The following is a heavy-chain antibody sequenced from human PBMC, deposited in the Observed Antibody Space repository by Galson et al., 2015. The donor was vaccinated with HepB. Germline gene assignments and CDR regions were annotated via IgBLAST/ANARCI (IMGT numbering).Heavy chain of an antibody. CDR2: ISGSGGST. V-gene: IGHV3-23*01. CDR1: GFTFSSYA. D-gene: IGHD3-3*01. CDR3: AKDFWSGYYLGVDWFDP. Sequence: SLRLSCAASGFTFSSYAMSWVRQAPGKGLEWVSAISGSGGSTYYADSVKGRFTISRDNSKNTLYLQMNSLRAEDTAVYHCAKDFWSGYYLGVDWFDPWGQGTLVTVSS. J-gene: IGHJ5*02.